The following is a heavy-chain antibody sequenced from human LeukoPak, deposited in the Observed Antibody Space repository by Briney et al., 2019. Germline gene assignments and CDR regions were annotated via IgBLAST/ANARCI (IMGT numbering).Heavy chain of an antibody. CDR2: ISSSSSYI. J-gene: IGHJ6*02. D-gene: IGHD3-16*01. CDR1: GFTFCSYS. CDR3: ARFWGTTSSQDV. V-gene: IGHV3-21*01. Sequence: PGGSLRLSCAASGFTFCSYSMNWVRQAPGKGLEWVSSISSSSSYIYYADSVKGRFTISRDNAKNSLYLQMNSLRAEDTAVYYCARFWGTTSSQDVWGQGTTVTVSS.